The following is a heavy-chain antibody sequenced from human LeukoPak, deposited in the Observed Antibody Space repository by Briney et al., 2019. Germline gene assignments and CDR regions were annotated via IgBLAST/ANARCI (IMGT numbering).Heavy chain of an antibody. CDR2: IYYRATT. J-gene: IGHJ6*02. D-gene: IGHD2-15*01. CDR1: GGSISRYY. V-gene: IGHV4-59*08. CDR3: ARLLALPYGMDV. Sequence: SETLSLTCTVSGGSISRYYWSWVRQPPGKGLECFGYIYYRATTNYTPSLKCRVPISVHTSKTQFSLKLISVTAADTAVYYCARLLALPYGMDVWGQGTTVTVSS.